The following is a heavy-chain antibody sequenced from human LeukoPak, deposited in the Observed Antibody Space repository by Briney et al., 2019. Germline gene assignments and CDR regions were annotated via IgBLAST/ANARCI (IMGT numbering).Heavy chain of an antibody. CDR1: GGSISSYY. J-gene: IGHJ4*02. CDR3: ARGGGYDPFDY. V-gene: IGHV4-59*12. D-gene: IGHD5-12*01. Sequence: SETLSLTCTISGGSISSYYWSWIRQPPGKGLEWIGYIYYTGSTNHNPSLKSRVTISVDTSKNQFSLKLSSVTAADTAVYYCARGGGYDPFDYWGQGTLVTVSS. CDR2: IYYTGST.